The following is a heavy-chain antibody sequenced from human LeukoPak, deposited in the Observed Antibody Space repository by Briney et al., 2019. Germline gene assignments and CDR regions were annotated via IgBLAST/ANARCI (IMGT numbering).Heavy chain of an antibody. CDR1: GGSISSSSYY. J-gene: IGHJ4*02. D-gene: IGHD6-13*01. V-gene: IGHV4-39*07. CDR2: IYYSGST. Sequence: PSETLSLTCTVSGGSISSSSYYWGWIRQPPGKGLEWIGSIYYSGSTYYNPSLKSRVTISVDTSKNQFSLKLSSVTAADTAVYYCANSLAAAGIDYWGQGTLVTVSS. CDR3: ANSLAAAGIDY.